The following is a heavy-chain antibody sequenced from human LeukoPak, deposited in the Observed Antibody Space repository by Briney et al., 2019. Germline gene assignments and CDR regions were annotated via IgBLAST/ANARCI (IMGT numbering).Heavy chain of an antibody. Sequence: SETLSLTCTVSGGSISSSSYYWGWIRQPPGKGLEWIGSIYYSGSTYYNPSLKSRVTISVDTSKNQFSLKLSSVTAADTAVYYCARAGSSLTHYWGQGTLVTVSS. CDR1: GGSISSSSYY. CDR3: ARAGSSLTHY. CDR2: IYYSGST. D-gene: IGHD6-13*01. J-gene: IGHJ4*02. V-gene: IGHV4-39*07.